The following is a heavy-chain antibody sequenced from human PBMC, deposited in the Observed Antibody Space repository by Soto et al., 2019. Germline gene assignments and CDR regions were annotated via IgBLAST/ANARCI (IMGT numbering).Heavy chain of an antibody. V-gene: IGHV1-18*01. J-gene: IGHJ4*02. Sequence: QVHLVQSGAEVKKPGASVKVSCKGSGYAFTTYGITWVRQAPGQGLEWLGWISAHNGNTNYAQKLQGRVTVTRDASTSTAYMELRSMRSDDTAVYYCARGRYGDYWGQGALVTVSS. CDR2: ISAHNGNT. CDR1: GYAFTTYG. D-gene: IGHD1-1*01. CDR3: ARGRYGDY.